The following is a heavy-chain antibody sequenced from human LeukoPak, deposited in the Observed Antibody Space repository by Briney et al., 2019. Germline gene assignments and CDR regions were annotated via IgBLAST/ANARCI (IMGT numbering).Heavy chain of an antibody. CDR2: IYYSGST. J-gene: IGHJ4*02. CDR3: ARGQIFGVVN. V-gene: IGHV4-39*07. Sequence: SETLSLTCTVSGGSISSINYYWGWIRQPPGKGLEWIGSIYYSGSTYYNPSLKSRITISVDTSKNQFSLKLSSVTAADTAVYYCARGQIFGVVNWGQGTLVTVSS. CDR1: GGSISSINYY. D-gene: IGHD3-3*01.